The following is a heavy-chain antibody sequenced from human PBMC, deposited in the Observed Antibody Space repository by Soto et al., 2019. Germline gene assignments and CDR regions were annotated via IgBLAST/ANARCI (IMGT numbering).Heavy chain of an antibody. CDR1: GFTFSSYD. Sequence: GGSLRLSCAASGFTFSSYDMHWVRQATGKGLEWVSAIGTAGDTYYPGSVKGRFTISRENAKNSLYLQMNSLRAEDTAVYYCARAVGYYYDSSVLTLPGYYFDYWGLGTLVTVSS. J-gene: IGHJ4*02. CDR2: IGTAGDT. D-gene: IGHD3-22*01. V-gene: IGHV3-13*01. CDR3: ARAVGYYYDSSVLTLPGYYFDY.